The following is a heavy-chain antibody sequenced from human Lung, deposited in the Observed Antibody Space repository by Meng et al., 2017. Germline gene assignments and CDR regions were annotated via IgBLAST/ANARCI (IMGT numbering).Heavy chain of an antibody. CDR2: IYNSGST. V-gene: IGHV4-30-4*01. CDR3: ARGQKGYFDL. Sequence: QVHLQESGPGLVNPSQTLYLTCTVSGGSISSSNYYWSWIRQPPGKGLEWSGHIYNSGSTYYNPSLKSRITISVDTSKNQFSLKLSSVTAADTAVYYCARGQKGYFDLWGRGTLVTVSS. CDR1: GGSISSSNYY. J-gene: IGHJ2*01.